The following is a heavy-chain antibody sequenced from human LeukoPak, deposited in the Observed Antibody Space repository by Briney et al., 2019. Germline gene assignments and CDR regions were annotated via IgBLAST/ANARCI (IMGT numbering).Heavy chain of an antibody. CDR3: ARDEGYYGSSGLDP. CDR1: GGSISSGSYY. Sequence: SQTLSLTCTVSGGSISSGSYYWSWIRQPAGKGLEWIGRIYTSGSTNYNPSLKSRVTISVDTSKNQFSLKLSSVTAADTAVYYCARDEGYYGSSGLDPWGQGTLVTVSS. D-gene: IGHD3-22*01. J-gene: IGHJ5*02. V-gene: IGHV4-61*02. CDR2: IYTSGST.